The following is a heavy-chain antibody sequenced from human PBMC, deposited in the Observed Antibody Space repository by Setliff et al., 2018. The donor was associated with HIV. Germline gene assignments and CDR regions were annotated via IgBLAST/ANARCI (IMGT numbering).Heavy chain of an antibody. CDR3: ARGLSSGWYGYWYFDL. CDR1: GGSISSGSYY. Sequence: SETLSLTCTVSGGSISSGSYYWSWIRQPAGKGLEWIGHIYTSGSTNYNPSLKSRVTISVDTSRNQFSLKLSSVTAADTAVYYCARGLSSGWYGYWYFDLWGRGTLVTVSS. V-gene: IGHV4-61*09. CDR2: IYTSGST. D-gene: IGHD6-19*01. J-gene: IGHJ2*01.